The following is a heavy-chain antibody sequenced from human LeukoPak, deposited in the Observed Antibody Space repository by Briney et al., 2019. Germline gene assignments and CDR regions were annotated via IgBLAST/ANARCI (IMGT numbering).Heavy chain of an antibody. CDR2: ITSDSSTM. J-gene: IGHJ4*02. V-gene: IGHV3-48*01. CDR1: GFMFSTYS. CDR3: ARVGVGMYHFDH. Sequence: PGGSLRLSCAASGFMFSTYSMNWVRQAPGKGLEWVSYITSDSSTMFYADSVKGRFTISRDNAENSMYLQMSSLRAEDTAVYYCARVGVGMYHFDHWGQGTLVTVSS. D-gene: IGHD2-2*01.